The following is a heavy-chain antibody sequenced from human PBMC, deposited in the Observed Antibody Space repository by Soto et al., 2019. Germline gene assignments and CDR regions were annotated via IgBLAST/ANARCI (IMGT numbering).Heavy chain of an antibody. CDR2: INPNSGGT. D-gene: IGHD2-2*01. V-gene: IGHV1-2*04. CDR1: GYTFTGYD. Sequence: QVQLVQSGAEVKKPGASVKVSCKASGYTFTGYDMHWVRQAPGQGLEWMGWINPNSGGTNYAQKFQGWVTMTRDTSXSXXYMELRRLRSDDTAVYYCARTHCSSVSCYVGSWDYWGQGTLVTVSS. J-gene: IGHJ4*02. CDR3: ARTHCSSVSCYVGSWDY.